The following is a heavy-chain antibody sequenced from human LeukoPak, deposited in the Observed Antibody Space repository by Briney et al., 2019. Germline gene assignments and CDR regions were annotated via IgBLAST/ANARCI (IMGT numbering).Heavy chain of an antibody. CDR3: ARSSQRFGDFAY. CDR2: ISAYNGNT. J-gene: IGHJ4*02. V-gene: IGHV1-18*01. D-gene: IGHD3-16*01. CDR1: GYTFTSYG. Sequence: AGSVKVSCKASGYTFTSYGISWVRQAPGQGLEWMGWISAYNGNTNYAQKLQGRVTMTTDTSTSTAYMELRSLRSDDTAVYYCARSSQRFGDFAYWGQGTLVTVSS.